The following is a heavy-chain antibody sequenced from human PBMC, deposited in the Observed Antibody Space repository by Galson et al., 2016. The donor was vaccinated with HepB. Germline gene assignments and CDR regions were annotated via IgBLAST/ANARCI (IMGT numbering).Heavy chain of an antibody. CDR3: AKNDILAGYSAFDY. J-gene: IGHJ4*02. Sequence: SLRLSCAASGFTFSSYAMHWVRQAPGKGLEWVAVISYDGSHKYYAASVKGRFTISRDNSKNTLSLQMNSLRAEDTAVYYCAKNDILAGYSAFDYWGQGTQVTVSP. CDR2: ISYDGSHK. V-gene: IGHV3-30*18. CDR1: GFTFSSYA. D-gene: IGHD3-9*01.